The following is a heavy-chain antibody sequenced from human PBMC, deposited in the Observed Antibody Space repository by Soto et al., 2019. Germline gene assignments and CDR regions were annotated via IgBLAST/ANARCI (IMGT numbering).Heavy chain of an antibody. Sequence: SVKVSCKASGGTFSSYAISWVRQAPGQGLAWMGGIIPIFGTANYAQKFQGRVTITADESTITAHRELSRLRFEDTAWCNCARDKRYCSGGSCYAYYYYYGMNVWGQGPRVTVSS. V-gene: IGHV1-69*13. J-gene: IGHJ6*02. D-gene: IGHD2-15*01. CDR2: IIPIFGTA. CDR1: GGTFSSYA. CDR3: ARDKRYCSGGSCYAYYYYYGMNV.